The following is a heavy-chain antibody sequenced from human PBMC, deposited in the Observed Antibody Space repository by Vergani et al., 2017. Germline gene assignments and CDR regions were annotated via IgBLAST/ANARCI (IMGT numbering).Heavy chain of an antibody. V-gene: IGHV3-53*01. CDR2: IYNGGRT. CDR1: GFTVSSNY. D-gene: IGHD3-16*01. J-gene: IGHJ6*02. Sequence: EVQLVESGGGLIQPGGSLRLSCAASGFTVSSNYMSWVRQAPGKGLEWVSVIYNGGRTYDADSVKGRLTISRDNSKNTLYLQMNSLRAEDTAVYYCARGATGGNYYYYYGMDVWGQGTTVTVSS. CDR3: ARGATGGNYYYYYGMDV.